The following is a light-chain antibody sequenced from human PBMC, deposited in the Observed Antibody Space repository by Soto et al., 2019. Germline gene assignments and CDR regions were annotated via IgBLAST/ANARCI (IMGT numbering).Light chain of an antibody. CDR1: QSVSSSF. J-gene: IGKJ1*01. V-gene: IGKV3-20*01. CDR3: QQYGSSPPWT. CDR2: GAS. Sequence: EIVLTQSPGTLSLSPGERATLSCRASQSVSSSFLAWYQQKPAKAPRLLIYGASSRATGIPDRFSGSGSGTDFTLTISRLEPEDFAVYYCQQYGSSPPWTFGQGTKVEIK.